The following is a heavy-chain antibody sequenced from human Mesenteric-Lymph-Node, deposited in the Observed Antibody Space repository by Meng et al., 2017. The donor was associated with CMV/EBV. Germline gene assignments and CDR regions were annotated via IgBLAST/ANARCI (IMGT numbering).Heavy chain of an antibody. J-gene: IGHJ4*02. CDR3: ARDLKSDAGLDY. V-gene: IGHV3-7*01. CDR1: GFTFTKYW. CDR2: INQDGGEK. Sequence: GESLKISCEASGFTFTKYWVTWVRQAPGKGLAWVAIINQDGGEKYYVDSVKGRFTISRDNAKNSVHLQMNSLRDEDSAVYYCARDLKSDAGLDYWGQGTLVTVSS.